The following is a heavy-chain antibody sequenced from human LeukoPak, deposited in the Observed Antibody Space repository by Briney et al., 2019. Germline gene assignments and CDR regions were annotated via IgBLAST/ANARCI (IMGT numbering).Heavy chain of an antibody. CDR3: ARGGLDSNGYWVAFGI. D-gene: IGHD3-22*01. CDR2: IHYTGST. CDR1: GGSISSYY. Sequence: PSETLSLTCTVSGGSISSYYWSWIRQPPGKGLEWIGYIHYTGSTNYSPSLKSRVTISVDTSKNQFSLKLSSVTAAGTALYYCARGGLDSNGYWVAFGIWGQGTMVTVSS. V-gene: IGHV4-59*01. J-gene: IGHJ3*02.